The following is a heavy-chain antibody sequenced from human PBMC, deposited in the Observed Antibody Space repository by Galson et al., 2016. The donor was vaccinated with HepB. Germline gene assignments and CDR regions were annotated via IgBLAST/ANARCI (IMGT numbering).Heavy chain of an antibody. CDR1: GFTFNSYG. J-gene: IGHJ3*01. Sequence: SLRLSCAASGFTFNSYGMHWVRQAPGKGLEWVAVIWFNGSNKYYADSVKGRFTISRDNSKNTLYLLMNSLRAEDTAVYYCARVYDRSDLWSNDAIDVWGQGTRVTVSS. V-gene: IGHV3-33*01. CDR2: IWFNGSNK. D-gene: IGHD3-22*01. CDR3: ARVYDRSDLWSNDAIDV.